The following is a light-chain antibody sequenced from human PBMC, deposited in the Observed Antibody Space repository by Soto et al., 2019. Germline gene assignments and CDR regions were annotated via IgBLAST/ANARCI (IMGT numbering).Light chain of an antibody. J-gene: IGKJ1*01. CDR1: QSISSSF. Sequence: DIVLTHSRGTLSLSPGQRATLSCMASQSISSSFIAWYQQKPGQAPRLLIYGASSRATGIPDRFSGSGSGTDFTLTISRLEPEDFAVYYCQQCGSSPETFGQGTKVDIK. CDR2: GAS. V-gene: IGKV3-20*01. CDR3: QQCGSSPET.